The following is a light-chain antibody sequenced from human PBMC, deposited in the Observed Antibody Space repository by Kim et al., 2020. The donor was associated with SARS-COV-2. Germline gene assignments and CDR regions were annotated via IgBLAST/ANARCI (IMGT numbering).Light chain of an antibody. CDR3: QAWASSIAV. V-gene: IGLV3-1*01. Sequence: SYELTQPPLVSVSPGQTASITCSGDKLGDKYACWYQQKPGQSPVLVIYQDTKRPSGIPERFSGSNSGNTATLTISGTQAMDEADYYCQAWASSIAVFGGG. CDR1: KLGDKY. J-gene: IGLJ2*01. CDR2: QDT.